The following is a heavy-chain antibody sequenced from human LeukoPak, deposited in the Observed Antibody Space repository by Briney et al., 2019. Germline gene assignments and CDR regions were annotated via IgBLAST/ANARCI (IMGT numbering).Heavy chain of an antibody. D-gene: IGHD2-8*01. CDR2: ISGSGGST. CDR1: GFTFSSYD. CDR3: AKAERCTNGVCPYYYYYYMDV. J-gene: IGHJ6*03. Sequence: GGSLRLSCAASGFTFSSYDMSWVRQAPGKGLEWVSAISGSGGSTYYADSVKGRFTISRDNSKNTLYLQMNSLRAEDTAVYYCAKAERCTNGVCPYYYYYYMDVWGKGTTVTVSS. V-gene: IGHV3-23*01.